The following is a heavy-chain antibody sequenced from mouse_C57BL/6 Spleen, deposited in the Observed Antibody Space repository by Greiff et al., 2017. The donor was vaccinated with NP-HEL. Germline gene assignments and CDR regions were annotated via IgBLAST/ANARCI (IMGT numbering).Heavy chain of an antibody. CDR2: INPSSGYP. Sequence: QVQLKESGAELAKPGASVKLSCKASGYTFTSYWMHWVKQRPGQGLEWIGYINPSSGYPKYNQKFKDKATLTADKSSSTAYMQLSSLTYEDSAVYYCARMDDGIYYAMDYWGQGTSVTVSS. D-gene: IGHD2-3*01. CDR1: GYTFTSYW. J-gene: IGHJ4*01. V-gene: IGHV1-7*01. CDR3: ARMDDGIYYAMDY.